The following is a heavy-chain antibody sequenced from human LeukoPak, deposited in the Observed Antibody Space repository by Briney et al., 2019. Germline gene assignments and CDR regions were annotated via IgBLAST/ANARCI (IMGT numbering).Heavy chain of an antibody. J-gene: IGHJ4*02. D-gene: IGHD3-10*01. V-gene: IGHV3-23*01. Sequence: GGSLRLSCAASGFTFSSYAMSWVRQAPGKGLEWVSAICGSGGNTYYADSVKGRFTISRDNSKNTLSLQMNSLRAEDTAVYYCAKDGVYGSGSSYYFDYSSQVTLVTVSS. CDR2: ICGSGGNT. CDR3: AKDGVYGSGSSYYFDY. CDR1: GFTFSSYA.